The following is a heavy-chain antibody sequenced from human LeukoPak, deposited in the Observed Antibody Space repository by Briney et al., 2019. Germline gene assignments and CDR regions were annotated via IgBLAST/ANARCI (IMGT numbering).Heavy chain of an antibody. J-gene: IGHJ3*02. CDR2: IYHSGST. CDR3: ARVRSGDAFDI. Sequence: SSQTLSLTCTVSGGSISSGGYYWSWIRQPPGKGLEWIGYIYHSGSTYYNLSLKSRVTISVDRSKNQFSLKLSSVTAADTAVYYCARVRSGDAFDIWGQGTMVTVSS. CDR1: GGSISSGGYY. D-gene: IGHD3-10*01. V-gene: IGHV4-30-2*01.